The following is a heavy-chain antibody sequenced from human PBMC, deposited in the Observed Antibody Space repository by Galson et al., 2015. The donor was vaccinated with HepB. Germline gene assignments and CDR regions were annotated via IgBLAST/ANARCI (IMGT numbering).Heavy chain of an antibody. J-gene: IGHJ4*02. D-gene: IGHD3-3*01. V-gene: IGHV4-4*02. CDR1: GGSISSSNW. Sequence: SETLSLTCAVSGGSISSSNWWSWVRQPPGKGLEWIGEIYHSGSTNYNPALQSRVTISVDQSKNQFSLKLSSVTAADTAVYYCARVTQRITIFGVVITFDNWGQGALVTVPS. CDR2: IYHSGST. CDR3: ARVTQRITIFGVVITFDN.